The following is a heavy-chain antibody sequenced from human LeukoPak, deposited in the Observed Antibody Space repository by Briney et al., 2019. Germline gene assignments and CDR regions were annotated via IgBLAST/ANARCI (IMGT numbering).Heavy chain of an antibody. CDR1: GFTFGDYA. CDR2: IRSKAYGGTT. V-gene: IGHV3-49*04. CDR3: SRVRGYSSGYGDY. D-gene: IGHD5-18*01. Sequence: PGGSLRLSCTASGFTFGDYAMSWVRQAPGKGLEWVGFIRSKAYGGTTEYAAPVKGRFTISRDDSKSIAYLQVNSLKTEDTAVYYCSRVRGYSSGYGDYWGQGTLVTVSA. J-gene: IGHJ4*02.